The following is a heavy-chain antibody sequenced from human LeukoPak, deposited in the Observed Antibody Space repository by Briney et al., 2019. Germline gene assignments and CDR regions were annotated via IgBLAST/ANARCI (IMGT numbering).Heavy chain of an antibody. V-gene: IGHV3-33*06. D-gene: IGHD3-3*01. J-gene: IGHJ4*02. CDR1: GFTFSDYG. Sequence: AGGSLRLSCAASGFTFSDYGMHWVRQAPGKGLEWVAVIWYDGSNKYYADSVKGRFTISRDNSRNTLYLQMNSLRAEDTAVYYCAKDQQGVVTIGDYWGQGTLVTVSS. CDR2: IWYDGSNK. CDR3: AKDQQGVVTIGDY.